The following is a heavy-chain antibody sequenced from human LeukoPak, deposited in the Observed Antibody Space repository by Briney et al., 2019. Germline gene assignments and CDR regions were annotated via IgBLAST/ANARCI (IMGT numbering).Heavy chain of an antibody. CDR2: INHSGST. D-gene: IGHD4-17*01. Sequence: SETLSLTCAVYGGSFSGYYWSWIRQPPGKGLEWIGEINHSGSTNYNPSLKSRVTISVDTSKNQFSLKLSSVTAADTAVYYCARHRDYGDYPNWFDPWGQGTLVTVSS. CDR3: ARHRDYGDYPNWFDP. J-gene: IGHJ5*02. CDR1: GGSFSGYY. V-gene: IGHV4-34*01.